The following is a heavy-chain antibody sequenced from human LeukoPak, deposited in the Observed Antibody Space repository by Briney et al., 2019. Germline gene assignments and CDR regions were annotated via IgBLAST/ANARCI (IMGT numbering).Heavy chain of an antibody. Sequence: GGCLRLSCAASGFTFSTYSMNWVRQAPGKGLEWVSSISSSSSYIYYADSVKGRFTISRDNAKNSLYLQMNSLRAEDTAVYYCARDGIAAAGIDYWGQGTLVTVSS. J-gene: IGHJ4*02. V-gene: IGHV3-21*01. CDR3: ARDGIAAAGIDY. CDR1: GFTFSTYS. CDR2: ISSSSSYI. D-gene: IGHD6-13*01.